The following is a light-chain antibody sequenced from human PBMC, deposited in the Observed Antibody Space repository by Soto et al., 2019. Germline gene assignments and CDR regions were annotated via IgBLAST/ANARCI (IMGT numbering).Light chain of an antibody. V-gene: IGKV3-20*01. CDR2: GAS. Sequence: EIVLTQSPGTLSLSPGERATLSCRASQSVSSSYLAWYQQKPGQAPRRLIYGASSRATGIPDRFSGSGSGTDFTLTISRLEPEDFVVYYCQQYGSSPPLTFGGGTKVEIK. CDR1: QSVSSSY. J-gene: IGKJ4*01. CDR3: QQYGSSPPLT.